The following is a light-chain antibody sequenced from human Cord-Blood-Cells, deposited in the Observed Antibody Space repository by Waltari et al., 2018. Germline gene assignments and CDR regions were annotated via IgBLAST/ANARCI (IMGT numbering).Light chain of an antibody. J-gene: IGKJ2*01. V-gene: IGKV1-39*01. CDR2: AAS. CDR1: QSISSY. Sequence: DIQMTQSPSSLSASVGDRVTITCRASQSISSYLNWYQQKPGKAPKLLIYAASSLQSGVPSRFSGSGSGTDFTLTISRLQPEDFATYYCQQSYSTPYTFRQGTKLEIK. CDR3: QQSYSTPYT.